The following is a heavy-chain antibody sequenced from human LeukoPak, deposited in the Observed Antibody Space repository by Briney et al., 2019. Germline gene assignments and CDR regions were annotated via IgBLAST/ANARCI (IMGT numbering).Heavy chain of an antibody. J-gene: IGHJ4*02. CDR3: VVHSATSCY. CDR1: GFTFSSYE. D-gene: IGHD1-26*01. CDR2: ITTSGTST. V-gene: IGHV3-48*03. Sequence: GGSLRLSCATSGFTFSSYEMNWVRQAPGKGLEWISYITTSGTSTYYADSVKGRFTISRDNGKTALALQMNSLRAEDTAVYYCVVHSATSCYWGQGTLVTVSS.